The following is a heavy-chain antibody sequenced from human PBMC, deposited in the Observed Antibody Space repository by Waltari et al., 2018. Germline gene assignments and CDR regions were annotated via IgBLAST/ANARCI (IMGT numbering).Heavy chain of an antibody. J-gene: IGHJ4*02. CDR1: AGSINSSGYY. Sequence: QLQLQESGPGLVKPSEPLSLTCTVSAGSINSSGYYWGLIRQPPGKGLEWIGNFYYGESTYYNPSLKGRVTISVDTSKNRFSLKLSSVTAADTAIYYCARTIKGNYFPFDYWGQGTLVTVSS. CDR3: ARTIKGNYFPFDY. D-gene: IGHD1-7*01. CDR2: FYYGEST. V-gene: IGHV4-39*01.